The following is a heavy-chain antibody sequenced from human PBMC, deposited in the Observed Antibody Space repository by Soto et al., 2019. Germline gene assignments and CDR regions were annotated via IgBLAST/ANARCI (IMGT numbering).Heavy chain of an antibody. J-gene: IGHJ5*02. CDR2: IYYSGTS. CDR1: GGSINDDTYY. CDR3: GRLHCDRPNCVPLDP. Sequence: QLQLQESGPGLVKPSETLSLTCTVSGGSINDDTYYWGWIRQPPGKGLEWIGSIYYSGTSSYNPSSKSRVSISVDMAKTHVSRRLRSVTAADSAVYYCGRLHCDRPNCVPLDPWGQGTLVIVSS. V-gene: IGHV4-39*02. D-gene: IGHD1-1*01.